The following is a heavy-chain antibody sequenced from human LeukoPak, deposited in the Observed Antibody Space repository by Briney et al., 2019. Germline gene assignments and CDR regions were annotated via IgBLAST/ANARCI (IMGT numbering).Heavy chain of an antibody. J-gene: IGHJ4*02. Sequence: GGSLRLSCAPSGFTFSDYVMHWVRQAPGQGLEWVAVISYDGSNKYYADSVKGRFTLSRDNSKNTLYLQMNRLRTEDTAVYYCAKVKTSSFYYFDNWGQGALVTVSS. CDR2: ISYDGSNK. V-gene: IGHV3-30*18. CDR1: GFTFSDYV. CDR3: AKVKTSSFYYFDN. D-gene: IGHD2-2*01.